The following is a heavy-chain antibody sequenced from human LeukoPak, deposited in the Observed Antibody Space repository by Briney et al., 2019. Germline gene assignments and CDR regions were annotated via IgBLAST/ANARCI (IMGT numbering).Heavy chain of an antibody. Sequence: ASVKVSCKASGYTFTGYYMHWVRQAPGQGLEWMGWINPNSGGTNYAQKFQGRVTMTRDTSISTAYVDLSRLTSDDTAVYYCARGGAKGYNYFDYWGQGTLVTVSS. D-gene: IGHD5-24*01. CDR3: ARGGAKGYNYFDY. CDR2: INPNSGGT. CDR1: GYTFTGYY. J-gene: IGHJ4*02. V-gene: IGHV1-2*02.